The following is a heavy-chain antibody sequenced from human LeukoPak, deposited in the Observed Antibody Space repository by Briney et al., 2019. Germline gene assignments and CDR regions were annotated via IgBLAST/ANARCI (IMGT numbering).Heavy chain of an antibody. D-gene: IGHD1-26*01. J-gene: IGHJ4*02. CDR2: ISGISNTI. V-gene: IGHV3-48*01. Sequence: GGSLRLSCAASGFTFSSYNMNWVRQAPGKGLEWVSYISGISNTIYYADSVKGRFTIPRDNSKNTLYLQMNSLRAEDTAVYYCATIGGYSGRAFDYWGQGTLVTVSS. CDR3: ATIGGYSGRAFDY. CDR1: GFTFSSYN.